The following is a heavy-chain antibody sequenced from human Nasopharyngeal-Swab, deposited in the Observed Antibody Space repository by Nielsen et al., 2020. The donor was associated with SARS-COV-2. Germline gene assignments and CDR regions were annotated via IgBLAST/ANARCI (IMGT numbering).Heavy chain of an antibody. V-gene: IGHV4-39*02. Sequence: GSLRLSCTVSGGSISSSSYYWGWIRQPPGKGLEWIGSIYYSGITYYNPSLKSRVTISVDTSKNHFSLKLSSVTAADTAVYYRALNIDGGLTGLDYWGQGTLVTVSS. CDR2: IYYSGIT. CDR1: GGSISSSSYY. J-gene: IGHJ4*02. D-gene: IGHD2/OR15-2a*01. CDR3: ALNIDGGLTGLDY.